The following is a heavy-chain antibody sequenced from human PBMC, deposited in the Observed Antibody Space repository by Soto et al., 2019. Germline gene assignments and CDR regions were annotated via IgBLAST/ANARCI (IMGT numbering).Heavy chain of an antibody. J-gene: IGHJ5*02. CDR2: IIPIFGTA. CDR1: GGTFSSYA. V-gene: IGHV1-69*06. Sequence: SVKVSCKASGGTFSSYAISWVRQAPGQGLEWMGGIIPIFGTANYAQKFQGRVTITADKSTSTAYMELSSLRSEDTAVYYCARGDVVVPAAIPRGWWFDPWGQGTLVTVSS. D-gene: IGHD2-2*02. CDR3: ARGDVVVPAAIPRGWWFDP.